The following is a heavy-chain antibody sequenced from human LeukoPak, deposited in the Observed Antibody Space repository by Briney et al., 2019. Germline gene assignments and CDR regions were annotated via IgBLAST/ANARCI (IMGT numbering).Heavy chain of an antibody. D-gene: IGHD3-22*01. CDR3: ARHSKYYYDSSGSYVGYFQH. V-gene: IGHV4-59*08. CDR2: IYYSGST. J-gene: IGHJ1*01. CDR1: GGSISSYY. Sequence: PSETLSLTCTVSGGSISSYYWSWIRQPPGKGLEWIGYIYYSGSTNSNPSLKSRGTISVDTSKNQFSLKLSSVTAADTAVYYCARHSKYYYDSSGSYVGYFQHWGQGTLVTVSS.